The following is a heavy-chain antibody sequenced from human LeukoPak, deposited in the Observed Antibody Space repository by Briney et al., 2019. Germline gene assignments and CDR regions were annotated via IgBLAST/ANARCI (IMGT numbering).Heavy chain of an antibody. J-gene: IGHJ4*02. Sequence: PGGSLRLSCAASGFTFSGYWMHWVRQAPGKGLVWVSRINSDGSTTSYADSVMGRFTISRDNAKNTLYLQMNSLRAEDTAVYYCARVIYSGWQGELSDWGQGTRVTVSS. CDR1: GFTFSGYW. CDR2: INSDGSTT. V-gene: IGHV3-74*01. D-gene: IGHD6-19*01. CDR3: ARVIYSGWQGELSD.